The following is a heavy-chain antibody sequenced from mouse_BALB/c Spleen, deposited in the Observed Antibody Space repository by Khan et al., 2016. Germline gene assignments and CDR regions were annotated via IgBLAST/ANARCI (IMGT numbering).Heavy chain of an antibody. J-gene: IGHJ1*01. CDR1: GFSLTSYG. CDR2: IWSGGST. CDR3: ARVGTGNYGRYLDI. V-gene: IGHV2-9*02. D-gene: IGHD2-1*01. Sequence: QVQLKESGPGLVAPSQSLSITCTVSGFSLTSYGVHWVRQPPGKGLEWLGVIWSGGSTNYNSALMSRLSISKDNSKSQVFLKMNSLQTDDTAMYYCARVGTGNYGRYLDIWGAGTTVTVSS.